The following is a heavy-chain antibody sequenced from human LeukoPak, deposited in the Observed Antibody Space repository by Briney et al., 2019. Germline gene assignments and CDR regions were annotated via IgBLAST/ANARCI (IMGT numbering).Heavy chain of an antibody. CDR2: IYPGDSDT. Sequence: GESLKISCKGSGYSFTSYWIGWVRQMPGKGLEWMGIIYPGDSDTRYSPSFQGQVTISADKSISTAYLQWSSLKASDTAMYYCAREPNINVDGVDYWGQGTLVTVSP. CDR3: AREPNINVDGVDY. CDR1: GYSFTSYW. D-gene: IGHD2/OR15-2a*01. V-gene: IGHV5-51*01. J-gene: IGHJ4*02.